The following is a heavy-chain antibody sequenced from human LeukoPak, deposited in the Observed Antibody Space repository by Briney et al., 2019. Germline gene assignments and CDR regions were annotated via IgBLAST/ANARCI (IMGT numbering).Heavy chain of an antibody. CDR3: ARADVLRYFDPPGY. D-gene: IGHD3-9*01. J-gene: IGHJ4*02. CDR1: GYTFTSYA. V-gene: IGHV1-3*01. CDR2: INAGNGNT. Sequence: GASVKVSCKASGYTFTSYAMHWVRQAPGQRLEWMGWINAGNGNTKYSQKFQGRVTITRDTSASTAYMELSSLRSEDTAVYYCARADVLRYFDPPGYWGQGTLVTVSS.